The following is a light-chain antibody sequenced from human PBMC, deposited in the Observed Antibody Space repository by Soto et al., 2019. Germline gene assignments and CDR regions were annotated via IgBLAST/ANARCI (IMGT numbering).Light chain of an antibody. CDR2: DAS. Sequence: DIQMTQSPSSLSASVGDRVTITCQASQDISNYVNWYQQKPGKAPKLLIYDASNLETGVPSRFSGSGSGTDFTFTISSLQPEDIPTYYCQQYDKLPSFTFGPGTKVDIK. CDR1: QDISNY. V-gene: IGKV1-33*01. J-gene: IGKJ3*01. CDR3: QQYDKLPSFT.